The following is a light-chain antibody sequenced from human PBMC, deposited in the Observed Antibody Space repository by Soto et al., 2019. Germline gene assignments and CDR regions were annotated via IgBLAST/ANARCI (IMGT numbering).Light chain of an antibody. J-gene: IGKJ4*01. V-gene: IGKV1-39*01. CDR2: AAS. CDR1: QTIVTY. CDR3: QQRSNWPLT. Sequence: DIQMTQSPSSLSASVGDRVTITCRASQTIVTYLSWYQQKPGRAPKLLIQAASTLQSGVPSRFSGSGSGTDFTLTISSLEPEDFAVYYCQQRSNWPLTFGGGTKVEIK.